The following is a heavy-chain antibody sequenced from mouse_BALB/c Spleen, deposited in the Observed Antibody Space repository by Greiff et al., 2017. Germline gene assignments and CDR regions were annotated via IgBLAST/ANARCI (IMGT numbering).Heavy chain of an antibody. J-gene: IGHJ4*01. CDR3: ARYGNYYAMDY. CDR1: GYAFTNYL. Sequence: QVQLQQSGAELVRPGTSVKVSCKASGYAFTNYLIEWVKQRPGQGLEWIGYINPSTGYTEYNQKFKDKATLTADKSSSTAYMQLSSLTSEDSAVYYCARYGNYYAMDYWGQGTSVTVSS. V-gene: IGHV1-4*01. D-gene: IGHD2-1*01. CDR2: INPSTGYT.